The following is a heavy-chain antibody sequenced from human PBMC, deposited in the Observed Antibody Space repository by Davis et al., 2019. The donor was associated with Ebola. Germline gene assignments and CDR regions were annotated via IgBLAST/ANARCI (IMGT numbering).Heavy chain of an antibody. V-gene: IGHV4-34*01. CDR1: GGSFSGYY. Sequence: PSETLSLTCAVYGGSFSGYYWSWIRQPPGKGLEWIGEINHSGSTNYNPSLKSRVTISVDTSKNQFSLKLSSVTAADTAVYYCARVIGYYDFWSGSLYYYYYGMDVWGQGTTVTVSS. CDR2: INHSGST. CDR3: ARVIGYYDFWSGSLYYYYYGMDV. D-gene: IGHD3-3*01. J-gene: IGHJ6*02.